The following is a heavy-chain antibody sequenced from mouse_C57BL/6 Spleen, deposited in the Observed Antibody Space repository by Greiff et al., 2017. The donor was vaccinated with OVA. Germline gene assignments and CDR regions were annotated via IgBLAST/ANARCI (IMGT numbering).Heavy chain of an antibody. CDR3: ARNYDYEYYAMDY. CDR1: GYAFSSSW. Sequence: QVQLKESGPELVKPGASVKISCKASGYAFSSSWMNWVKQRPGKGLEWIGRIYPGDGDTNYNGKFKGKATLTADKSSSTAYMQLSSLTSEDSAVYFCARNYDYEYYAMDYWGQGTSVTVSS. V-gene: IGHV1-82*01. J-gene: IGHJ4*01. CDR2: IYPGDGDT. D-gene: IGHD2-4*01.